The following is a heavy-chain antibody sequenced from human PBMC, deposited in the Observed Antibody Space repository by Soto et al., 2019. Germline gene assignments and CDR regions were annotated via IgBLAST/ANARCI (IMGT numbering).Heavy chain of an antibody. V-gene: IGHV3-23*01. CDR3: ALGYKYGPHAFDI. Sequence: EVQLLESGGGLVQRGGSLRLSCAASGFTFSSYAMNWVRQAPGKGLVWVSTISGGGGSTYYADSVKGRFTISSDSSKNTLYPQMTSLRAEDTAVYYCALGYKYGPHAFDIWRQGTMVTVSS. CDR2: ISGGGGST. J-gene: IGHJ3*02. CDR1: GFTFSSYA. D-gene: IGHD5-18*01.